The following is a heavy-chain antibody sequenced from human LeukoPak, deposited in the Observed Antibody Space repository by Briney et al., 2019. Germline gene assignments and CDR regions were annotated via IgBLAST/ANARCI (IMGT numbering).Heavy chain of an antibody. Sequence: QPGGSLRLSCAASGFTFDDYAMHWVRQAPGKGLEWVSGISWNSGSIGYADSVKGRFTISRDNAKNSLYPQMNSLSAEDTALYYCAKELTGTYYYYGMDVWGQGTTVTVSS. D-gene: IGHD7-27*01. CDR1: GFTFDDYA. V-gene: IGHV3-9*01. J-gene: IGHJ6*02. CDR3: AKELTGTYYYYGMDV. CDR2: ISWNSGSI.